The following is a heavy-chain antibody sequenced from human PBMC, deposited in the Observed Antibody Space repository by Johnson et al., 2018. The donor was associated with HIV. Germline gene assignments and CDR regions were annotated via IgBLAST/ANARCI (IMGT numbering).Heavy chain of an antibody. D-gene: IGHD6-19*01. V-gene: IGHV3-7*01. CDR3: ARDPQQWLDVGAFDI. Sequence: VQLVESGGGLVQPGGSLRLSCAASGFTFSSYWMSWVRQAPGKGLEWVANIKQDGSEKYYVESVKGRFTISRDNAKNSLYLQMNSLRAEETAVYYCARDPQQWLDVGAFDIWGQGTMVTVSS. J-gene: IGHJ3*02. CDR2: IKQDGSEK. CDR1: GFTFSSYW.